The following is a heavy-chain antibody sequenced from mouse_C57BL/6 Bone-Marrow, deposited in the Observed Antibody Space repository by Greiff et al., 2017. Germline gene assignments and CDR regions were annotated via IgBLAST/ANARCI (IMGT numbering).Heavy chain of an antibody. CDR2: ISSGGDYI. D-gene: IGHD1-1*01. CDR1: GFTFSSYA. CDR3: TRVGYYGSSLYYAMDY. Sequence: EVKLVESGEGLVKPGGSLKLSCAASGFTFSSYAMSWVRQTPEKRLEWVAYISSGGDYIYYADTVKGRFTISRDNARNTLYLQMSSLKSEETAMYYCTRVGYYGSSLYYAMDYWGQGTSVTVSS. V-gene: IGHV5-9-1*02. J-gene: IGHJ4*01.